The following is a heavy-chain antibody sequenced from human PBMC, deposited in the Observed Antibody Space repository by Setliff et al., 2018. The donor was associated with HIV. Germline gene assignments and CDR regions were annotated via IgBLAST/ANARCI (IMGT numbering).Heavy chain of an antibody. J-gene: IGHJ4*02. V-gene: IGHV3-21*01. CDR3: ARVGSGAAVNY. Sequence: GGSLRLSCVASGFNFNSYGINWVRQAPGKGLEWVSSISSSSSYIYYADSVKGRFTISRDNAKNSLYLQMNSLRAEDTAVYYCARVGSGAAVNYWGQGTLVTVSS. D-gene: IGHD6-13*01. CDR1: GFNFNSYG. CDR2: ISSSSSYI.